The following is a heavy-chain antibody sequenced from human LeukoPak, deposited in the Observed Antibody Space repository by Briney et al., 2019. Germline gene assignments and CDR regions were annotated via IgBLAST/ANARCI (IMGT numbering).Heavy chain of an antibody. CDR3: ARSEQWLTKRGGFLVDY. CDR1: GFTFSSYG. V-gene: IGHV3-33*01. CDR2: IWYDGSNK. J-gene: IGHJ4*02. D-gene: IGHD6-19*01. Sequence: GGSLRLSCAASGFTFSSYGMHWVRQAPGKGLGWVAVIWYDGSNKYYAVSVKGRFTISRDNSKNTLYLQMNSLRAEDTAVYYCARSEQWLTKRGGFLVDYWGQGTLVTVSS.